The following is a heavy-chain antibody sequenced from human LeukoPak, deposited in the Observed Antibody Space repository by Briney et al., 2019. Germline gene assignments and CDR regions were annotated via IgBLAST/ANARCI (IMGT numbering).Heavy chain of an antibody. CDR1: GGSFSDYF. CDR2: ISHSGST. J-gene: IGHJ4*02. V-gene: IGHV4-34*01. Sequence: PSETLSLTCAVYGGSFSDYFWSWIRQPPGKGLEWIGEISHSGSTTYNPSLRSRVTISGDTSKKQYSLKLSSVTAADTAVYYCVTYYYGSSAPKRNYWGQGILVTVSS. CDR3: VTYYYGSSAPKRNY. D-gene: IGHD3-22*01.